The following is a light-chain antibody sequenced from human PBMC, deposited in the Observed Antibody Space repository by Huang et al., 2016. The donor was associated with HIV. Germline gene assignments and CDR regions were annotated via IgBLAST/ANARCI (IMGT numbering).Light chain of an antibody. CDR2: DAS. Sequence: EVVMTQSPATLSVSPGERATLACRASQSVSSNLSWYQQKYGQAPRLLIYDASTRATCIPVRVSGSGSGTEFTLSISSLQTEDFAVYYWQQYSNWPPWTFGQGTRVEIK. CDR3: QQYSNWPPWT. V-gene: IGKV3-15*01. J-gene: IGKJ1*01. CDR1: QSVSSN.